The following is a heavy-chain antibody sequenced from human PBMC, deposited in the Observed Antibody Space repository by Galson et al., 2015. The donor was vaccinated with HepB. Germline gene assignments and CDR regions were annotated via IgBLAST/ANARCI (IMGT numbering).Heavy chain of an antibody. CDR1: GDSISSDIYY. CDR2: MHYSGDT. Sequence: ETLFLTCTVSGDSISSDIYYWGWIRQPPGEGLEWIGSMHYSGDTYYNPSLKSRVTISVDTSKNQFSLRLNSVTAADTAIYYCVRDQEHYEHLTGYYTWFDPWGQGTLVTVSS. J-gene: IGHJ5*02. D-gene: IGHD3-9*01. CDR3: VRDQEHYEHLTGYYTWFDP. V-gene: IGHV4-39*07.